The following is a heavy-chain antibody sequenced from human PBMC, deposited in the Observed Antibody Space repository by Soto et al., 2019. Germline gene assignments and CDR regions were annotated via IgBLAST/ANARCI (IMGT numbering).Heavy chain of an antibody. CDR2: ISSSSSYI. Sequence: PGGSLILSCAASGFTFSSYSMNWVRQAPGKGLEWVSSISSSSSYIYYADSVKGRFTISRDNAKNSLYLQMNSLRAEDTAVYYCARAPSPGYSSSWVSNNWFDPWGQGTLVTV. V-gene: IGHV3-21*01. CDR1: GFTFSSYS. D-gene: IGHD6-13*01. J-gene: IGHJ5*02. CDR3: ARAPSPGYSSSWVSNNWFDP.